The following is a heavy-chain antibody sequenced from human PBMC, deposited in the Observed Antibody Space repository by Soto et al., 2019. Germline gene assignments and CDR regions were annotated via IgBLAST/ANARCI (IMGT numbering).Heavy chain of an antibody. CDR1: GGTFSSYT. CDR2: IIPILGIA. D-gene: IGHD3-10*01. Sequence: QVQLVQSGAEVKKPGSSVKVSCKASGGTFSSYTISWVRQAPGQGLEWMGRIIPILGIANYAQKFQGRVTITADKSTSTAYMELSSLRSEDTAVYYCARSPHYYGSGSYYNNYYYYMDVWGKGTTVTVS. V-gene: IGHV1-69*02. CDR3: ARSPHYYGSGSYYNNYYYYMDV. J-gene: IGHJ6*03.